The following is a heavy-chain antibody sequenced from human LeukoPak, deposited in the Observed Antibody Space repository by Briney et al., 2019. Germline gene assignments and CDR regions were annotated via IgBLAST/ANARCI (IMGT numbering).Heavy chain of an antibody. CDR3: ATTTVLRFLEWYVKPFDY. CDR1: GYTFTGYY. D-gene: IGHD3-3*01. Sequence: ASVKVSCKASGYTFTGYYMHWVRQAPGQGLEWVGGFDPEDGETIYAQKFQGRVTMTEDTSTDTAYMELSSLRSEDTAVYYCATTTVLRFLEWYVKPFDYWGQGTLVTVSS. J-gene: IGHJ4*02. CDR2: FDPEDGET. V-gene: IGHV1-24*01.